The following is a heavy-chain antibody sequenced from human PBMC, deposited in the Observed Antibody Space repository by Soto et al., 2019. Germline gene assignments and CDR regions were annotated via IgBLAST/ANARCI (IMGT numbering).Heavy chain of an antibody. CDR2: INPKSGGT. V-gene: IGHV1-2*04. J-gene: IGHJ6*02. Sequence: ASVKVSCKASGYSFTDYHIHWVRQAPGQGLEWLGRINPKSGGTSTAQKFQGWVTMTTDTSISTASMELTRLTSDDTAIYYCARGDSTDCSNGVCFFFYNHDMDVWGQGTTVTVSS. D-gene: IGHD2-8*01. CDR3: ARGDSTDCSNGVCFFFYNHDMDV. CDR1: GYSFTDYH.